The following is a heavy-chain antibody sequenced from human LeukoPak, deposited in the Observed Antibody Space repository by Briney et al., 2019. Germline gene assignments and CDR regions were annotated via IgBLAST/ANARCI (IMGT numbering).Heavy chain of an antibody. CDR2: ISYDGSNK. Sequence: GGSLRLSCAASGFTFSSYAMHWVRQAPGKGLEWVAVISYDGSNKYYADSVKGRFTISRDNSKNTLYLQMNSLRAEDTAVYYCAKDLPNWFDPWGQGTLVTVSS. CDR3: AKDLPNWFDP. J-gene: IGHJ5*02. CDR1: GFTFSSYA. V-gene: IGHV3-30*04.